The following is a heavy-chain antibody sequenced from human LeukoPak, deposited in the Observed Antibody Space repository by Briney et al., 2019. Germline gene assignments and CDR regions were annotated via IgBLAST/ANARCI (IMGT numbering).Heavy chain of an antibody. V-gene: IGHV4-34*01. CDR1: GGSFSGYY. Sequence: SETLSLTCAVHGGSFSGYYWSWIRQPPGKGLEWIGEINHSGSTNYNPFLKSRVTISVDTSKNQFSLKLSSVTAADTAVYYCARGRGYYYDSSGLNYWGQGTLVTVSS. J-gene: IGHJ4*02. D-gene: IGHD3-22*01. CDR3: ARGRGYYYDSSGLNY. CDR2: INHSGST.